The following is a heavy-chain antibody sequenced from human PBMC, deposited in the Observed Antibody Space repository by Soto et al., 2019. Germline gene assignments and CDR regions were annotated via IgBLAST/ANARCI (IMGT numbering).Heavy chain of an antibody. V-gene: IGHV1-69*08. CDR3: AGPFGVVPYEAFDV. Sequence: QVQLVQSGAELKRPGSSVKFSCKASGVTFSSYNIHWVRQAPGQGLEWMGRIVPFLGTIDHAQTFQDRVTISADKSTSTAYMELTSLRSYDTAVYYCAGPFGVVPYEAFDVWGQGTMLIVSS. CDR1: GVTFSSYN. J-gene: IGHJ3*01. D-gene: IGHD3-3*01. CDR2: IVPFLGTI.